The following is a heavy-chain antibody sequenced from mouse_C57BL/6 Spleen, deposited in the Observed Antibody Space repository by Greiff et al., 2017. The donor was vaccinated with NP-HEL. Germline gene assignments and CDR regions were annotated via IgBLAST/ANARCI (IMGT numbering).Heavy chain of an antibody. CDR2: IYPGDGDT. CDR3: ASPYYSNLLAMDY. D-gene: IGHD2-5*01. CDR1: GYAFSSSW. Sequence: VQLQQSGPELVKPGASVKISCKASGYAFSSSWMNWVKQRPGKGLEWIGRIYPGDGDTNYNGKFKGKATLTADKSSSTAYMQLSSLTSEDSAVYFCASPYYSNLLAMDYWGQGTSVTVSS. J-gene: IGHJ4*01. V-gene: IGHV1-82*01.